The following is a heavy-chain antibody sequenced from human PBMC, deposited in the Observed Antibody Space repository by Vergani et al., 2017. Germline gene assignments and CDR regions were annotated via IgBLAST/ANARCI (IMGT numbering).Heavy chain of an antibody. CDR2: ISTSGSTI. Sequence: QVQLVESGGGLVKPGGSLRLSCAASGFTFSDYYMSWVRQAPGKGLEWVSYISTSGSTIYYADSVKGRFTISRDNAKNSLFLQMNSLRADDTAVYYCARASNYDFWSGIGWDPWGQGTLVTVSS. CDR1: GFTFSDYY. V-gene: IGHV3-11*01. D-gene: IGHD3-3*01. J-gene: IGHJ5*02. CDR3: ARASNYDFWSGIGWDP.